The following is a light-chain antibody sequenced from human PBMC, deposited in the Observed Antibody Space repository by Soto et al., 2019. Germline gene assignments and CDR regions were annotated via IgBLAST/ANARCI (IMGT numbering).Light chain of an antibody. Sequence: ETVLTQSPATLSLSPGERATLSCRASQGVRSNLAWYQQKPGQAPRLLIYGASSRATGIPDRFSGSGSGTNFTLTISRLEPEDFAVYYCQQYGSSPPITFGQGTRLEIK. CDR2: GAS. CDR1: QGVRSN. CDR3: QQYGSSPPIT. V-gene: IGKV3-20*01. J-gene: IGKJ5*01.